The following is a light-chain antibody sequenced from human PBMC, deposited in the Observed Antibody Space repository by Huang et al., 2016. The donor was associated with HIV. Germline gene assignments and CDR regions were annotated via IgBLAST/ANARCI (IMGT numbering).Light chain of an antibody. CDR3: QQRSNWLT. J-gene: IGKJ4*01. CDR1: QSVSSH. V-gene: IGKV3-11*01. Sequence: EIVLTQSPATLSLSPGERATLSCRASQSVSSHLAWYQQKPGQAPRLLIYDASNRATGIPARCSGSGAGTDIPLTISSLEPEDVAVYYWQQRSNWLTFGGGTKVEIK. CDR2: DAS.